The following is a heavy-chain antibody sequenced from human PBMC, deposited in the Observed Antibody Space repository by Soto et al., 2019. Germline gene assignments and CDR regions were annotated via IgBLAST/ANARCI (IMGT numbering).Heavy chain of an antibody. J-gene: IGHJ4*02. CDR3: AGLRGYAGSPIDY. CDR2: ISYSGNT. Sequence: QVQLQESGPGLVKPSETLSLTCTVSGGSIISGYWSWIQQPPGKGLEWIGYISYSGNTNYNPSLKSRVTMSVDTPKNQFSLRLSSVTTADTAVYYCAGLRGYAGSPIDYWGQGTLVTVSS. D-gene: IGHD2-15*01. CDR1: GGSIISGY. V-gene: IGHV4-59*01.